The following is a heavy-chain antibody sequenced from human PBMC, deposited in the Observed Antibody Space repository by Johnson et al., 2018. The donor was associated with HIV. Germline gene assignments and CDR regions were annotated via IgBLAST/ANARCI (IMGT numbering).Heavy chain of an antibody. Sequence: VQLVESGGAVVQPGRSLRLSCVASGFTFSSYAMHWVRQAPGKGLDWVALISYDGSNKYYADSVKGRFTISRDNSKNTLYLQMNSLRAEDTAVYYCARDLTEGGYSSGYYAFDIWGQGTMVTVSS. CDR2: ISYDGSNK. CDR1: GFTFSSYA. CDR3: ARDLTEGGYSSGYYAFDI. V-gene: IGHV3-30*04. J-gene: IGHJ3*02. D-gene: IGHD5-18*01.